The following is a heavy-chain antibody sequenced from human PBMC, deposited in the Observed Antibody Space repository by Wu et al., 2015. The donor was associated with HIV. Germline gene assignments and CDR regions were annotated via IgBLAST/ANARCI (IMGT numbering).Heavy chain of an antibody. J-gene: IGHJ6*02. D-gene: IGHD6-19*01. CDR3: ARDDSSGWHGRGVIDYYYGMDV. CDR1: GGTFSSYA. Sequence: QVQLVQSGAEVKKPGSSVKVSCKASGGTFSSYAISWVRQAPGQGLEWMGRIIPIFGTANYAQKFQGRVTITADESTSTAYMELSSLRSEDTAVYYCARDDSSGWHGRGVIDYYYGMDVVGPKGPTVTVSS. V-gene: IGHV1-69*13. CDR2: IIPIFGTA.